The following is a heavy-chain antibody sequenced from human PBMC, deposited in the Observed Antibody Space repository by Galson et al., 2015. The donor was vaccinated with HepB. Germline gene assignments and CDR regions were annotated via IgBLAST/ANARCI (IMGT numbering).Heavy chain of an antibody. CDR2: IYYSGST. Sequence: LSLTCTVSGGSVSSGSYYWSWIRQPPGKGLEWIGYIYYSGSTNYNPSLKSRVTISVDTSKNQFSLKLSSVTAADTAVYYCARGAPLTRWFDPWGQGTLVTVSS. D-gene: IGHD2-15*01. CDR1: GGSVSSGSYY. V-gene: IGHV4-61*01. J-gene: IGHJ5*02. CDR3: ARGAPLTRWFDP.